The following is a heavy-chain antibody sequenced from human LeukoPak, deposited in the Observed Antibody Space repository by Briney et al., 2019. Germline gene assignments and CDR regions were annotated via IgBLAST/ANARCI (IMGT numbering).Heavy chain of an antibody. V-gene: IGHV3-30-3*01. J-gene: IGHJ5*02. CDR3: ARGAVYDILTKNWFDP. CDR2: ISYDGSNK. CDR1: GFTFSSYA. D-gene: IGHD3-9*01. Sequence: GGSLRLSCAASGFTFSSYAMHWVRQAPGKGLEWVAVISYDGSNKYYADSVKGRFTISRDNSKNTLYLQMNSLRAEDTAVYYCARGAVYDILTKNWFDPWGQGTLVTVSS.